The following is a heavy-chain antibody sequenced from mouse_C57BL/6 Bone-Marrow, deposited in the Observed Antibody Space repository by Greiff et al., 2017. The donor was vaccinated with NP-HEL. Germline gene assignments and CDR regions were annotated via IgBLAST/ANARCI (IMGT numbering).Heavy chain of an antibody. CDR2: IDPNSGGT. J-gene: IGHJ4*01. D-gene: IGHD2-4*01. CDR1: GYTFTSYW. CDR3: ARWGRDYDYDHYYAMDY. Sequence: QVQLQQPGAELVKPGASVKLSCKASGYTFTSYWMHWVKQRPGRGLEWIGRIDPNSGGTNYNEKFKSKATLTVDKPSSTAYMQRSSLASEDSAVYYCARWGRDYDYDHYYAMDYWGQGTSVTVAS. V-gene: IGHV1-72*01.